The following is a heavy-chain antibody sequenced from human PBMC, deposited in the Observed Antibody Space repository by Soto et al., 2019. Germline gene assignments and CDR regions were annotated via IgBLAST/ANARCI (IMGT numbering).Heavy chain of an antibody. Sequence: QVQLVESGGGVVQPGRSLRLSCVASGFTFSSYSMHWVRQAPGKGLEWVAIMSYDGNNQYHAGSVKGRFTISRDNFKNTLYLQMNSLRAEDTAVYYCAKALGELSPESSAYWRQGILVTVSS. CDR1: GFTFSSYS. D-gene: IGHD3-16*02. CDR3: AKALGELSPESSAY. J-gene: IGHJ4*02. V-gene: IGHV3-30*18. CDR2: MSYDGNNQ.